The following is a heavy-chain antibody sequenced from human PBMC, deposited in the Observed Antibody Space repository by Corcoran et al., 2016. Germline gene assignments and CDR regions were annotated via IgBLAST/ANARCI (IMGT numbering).Heavy chain of an antibody. CDR3: AKDGRYCSGGSCYSYYFDY. CDR1: GFTFSSYG. CDR2: ISYDGSNK. Sequence: QVQLVESGGGVVQPGRSLRLSCAASGFTFSSYGMRWVRQAPGKGLEWVAVISYDGSNKYYADSVKGRFTISRDNSKNTLYLQMNSLRAEDTAVYYCAKDGRYCSGGSCYSYYFDYWGQGTLVTVSS. J-gene: IGHJ4*02. D-gene: IGHD2-15*01. V-gene: IGHV3-30*18.